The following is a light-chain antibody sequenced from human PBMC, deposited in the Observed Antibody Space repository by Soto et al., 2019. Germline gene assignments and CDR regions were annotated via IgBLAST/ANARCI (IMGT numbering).Light chain of an antibody. CDR2: DAS. CDR1: QSVSSY. Sequence: EIVLTQSPATLSLSPVERATLSCRASQSVSSYLTWYQQKPGQAPRLLISDASNRATGIPARFSGSGSGTDFTLTINSLEPEDFAVYYCQQRHNWITFGQGTRLEIK. J-gene: IGKJ5*01. CDR3: QQRHNWIT. V-gene: IGKV3-11*01.